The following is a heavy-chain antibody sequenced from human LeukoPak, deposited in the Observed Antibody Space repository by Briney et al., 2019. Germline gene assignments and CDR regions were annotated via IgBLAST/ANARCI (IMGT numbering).Heavy chain of an antibody. CDR2: ISASGP. Sequence: PGRSLRLSCAASGFTFSSYGLHWVRQAPGKGLEWVSTISASGPYYADAVRGRFTISRDNSRNTLSLQMDSLRAEDTAVYYCAKDHESDGYPCLDHWGLGTLVTVSS. CDR1: GFTFSSYG. D-gene: IGHD3-22*01. V-gene: IGHV3-23*01. CDR3: AKDHESDGYPCLDH. J-gene: IGHJ4*02.